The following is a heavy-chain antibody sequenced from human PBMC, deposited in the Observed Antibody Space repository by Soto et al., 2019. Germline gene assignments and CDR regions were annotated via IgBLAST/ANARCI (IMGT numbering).Heavy chain of an antibody. CDR3: AREHSNGELDY. V-gene: IGHV3-53*02. CDR1: GFTVSSNY. D-gene: IGHD1-26*01. Sequence: EVQLVETGGGLIQPGGSLRLSCAASGFTVSSNYMSWVRQAPGKGLEWVSVIYSGGSTYYADSVKGRFTISRDNSKNTLYLQMNSLRAGDTAVYYCAREHSNGELDYWGQGTLVTVSS. J-gene: IGHJ4*02. CDR2: IYSGGST.